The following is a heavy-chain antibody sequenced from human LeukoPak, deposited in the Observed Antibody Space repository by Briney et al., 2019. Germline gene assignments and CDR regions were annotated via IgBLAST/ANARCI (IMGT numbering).Heavy chain of an antibody. J-gene: IGHJ6*03. CDR1: GGSFSGYC. Sequence: SETLSPTCAVYGGSFSGYCWSWIRQPPGKGLERIGEINHSGSTNYNPSLKSRVTISVDTSKNQFSLKLSSVTAADTAVYYCARGTKQLKTYYYMDVWGKGTTVTVSS. CDR2: INHSGST. D-gene: IGHD6-6*01. CDR3: ARGTKQLKTYYYMDV. V-gene: IGHV4-34*01.